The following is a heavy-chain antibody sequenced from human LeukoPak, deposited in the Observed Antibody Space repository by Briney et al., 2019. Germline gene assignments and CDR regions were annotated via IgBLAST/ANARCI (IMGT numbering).Heavy chain of an antibody. D-gene: IGHD5/OR15-5a*01. J-gene: IGHJ5*02. CDR2: ITTGRTL. CDR3: ARVVSSRSTVGFDP. Sequence: GRSLRLSCAASGFNFNDYYMSWIRQAPGKGLEWVSYITTGRTLSYADSVKGRFTISRDNAKNSLFLQMKSLRVEDTAVYYCARVVSSRSTVGFDPWGQGTLVTVSS. CDR1: GFNFNDYY. V-gene: IGHV3-11*04.